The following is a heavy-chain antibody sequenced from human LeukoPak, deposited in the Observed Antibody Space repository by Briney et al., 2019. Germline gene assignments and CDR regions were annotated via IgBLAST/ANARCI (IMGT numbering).Heavy chain of an antibody. Sequence: GASVKVSCKASGYTFTGYYIHWVRQAPGQGPEWMGWINPHSGATNYAQNFQGRVTMTRDTSISTAYMELSSLTSDDTAMYYCSRDLLMYYSGSGESTWGQGTQVTVYS. CDR3: SRDLLMYYSGSGEST. CDR1: GYTFTGYY. V-gene: IGHV1-2*02. D-gene: IGHD3-10*01. CDR2: INPHSGAT. J-gene: IGHJ5*02.